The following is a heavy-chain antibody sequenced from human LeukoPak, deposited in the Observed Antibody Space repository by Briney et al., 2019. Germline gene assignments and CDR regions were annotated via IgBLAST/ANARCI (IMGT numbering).Heavy chain of an antibody. D-gene: IGHD5-18*01. V-gene: IGHV4-30-4*01. Sequence: SQTLSLTCTVSGGSISSGDYYWSWIRQPPGKGLEWIGYIYYSGNTYYNPSLKSRITISVDTSKNQFSLKLSSVTAADTAVYYCARVRYSYGHFDYWGQGTLVTVSS. CDR2: IYYSGNT. J-gene: IGHJ4*02. CDR3: ARVRYSYGHFDY. CDR1: GGSISSGDYY.